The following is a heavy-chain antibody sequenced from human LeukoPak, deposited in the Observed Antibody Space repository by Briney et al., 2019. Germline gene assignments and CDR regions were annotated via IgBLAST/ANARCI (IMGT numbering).Heavy chain of an antibody. CDR2: ISYDGSNK. V-gene: IGHV3-30-3*01. J-gene: IGHJ4*02. Sequence: GSLRLSCAASGFTFSTYAMHLVRQAPGKGLEWVAVISYDGSNKYYADSVKGRFTISRDNSKNTLYLQMNSLRAEDTAVYYCARGGGIYSYGRYYFDYWGQGTLVTVSP. CDR1: GFTFSTYA. CDR3: ARGGGIYSYGRYYFDY. D-gene: IGHD5-18*01.